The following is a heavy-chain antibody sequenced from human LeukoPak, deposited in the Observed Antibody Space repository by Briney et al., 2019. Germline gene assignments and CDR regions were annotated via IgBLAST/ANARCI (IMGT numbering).Heavy chain of an antibody. CDR1: GGSISSSSYY. Sequence: SETLSLTCTVSGGSISSSSYYWGWIRQPPGKGLEWIGSIYYSGSTYYNPSLKSRVTISVDTSKNQFSLKLSSVTAADTAVYYCAAGSGYYGYFDYWGQGTLVTVSS. D-gene: IGHD3-22*01. J-gene: IGHJ4*02. CDR2: IYYSGST. V-gene: IGHV4-39*07. CDR3: AAGSGYYGYFDY.